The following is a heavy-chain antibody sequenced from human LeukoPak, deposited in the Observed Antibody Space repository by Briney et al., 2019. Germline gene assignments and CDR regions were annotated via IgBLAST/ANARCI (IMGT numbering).Heavy chain of an antibody. J-gene: IGHJ4*02. CDR1: GGSFSGYY. D-gene: IGHD3-10*01. V-gene: IGHV4-34*01. Sequence: PSETLSLTCAVYGGSFSGYYWSWIRQPPGKGLEWIGEINHSGSTNYNPSLKSRVTISVDTSKNQFSLKLSSVTAADTAVYYRARGAPYGSGSYRIRYFDYWGQGTLVTVSS. CDR2: INHSGST. CDR3: ARGAPYGSGSYRIRYFDY.